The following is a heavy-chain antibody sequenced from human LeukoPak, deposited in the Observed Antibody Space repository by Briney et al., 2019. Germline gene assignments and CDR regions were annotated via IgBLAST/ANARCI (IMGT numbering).Heavy chain of an antibody. V-gene: IGHV4-59*08. J-gene: IGHJ4*02. CDR2: IYYSGST. CDR1: GDSITSFY. CDR3: ARTEFYDFWSGYPTAFDY. D-gene: IGHD3-3*01. Sequence: SETLSLTCTVSGDSITSFYWTWIRQHPGKGLEWIGYIYYSGSTNYNPSLRSRVTISIETSRNQFSLNLTSVTAADTAMYYCARTEFYDFWSGYPTAFDYWGQGILVTVSS.